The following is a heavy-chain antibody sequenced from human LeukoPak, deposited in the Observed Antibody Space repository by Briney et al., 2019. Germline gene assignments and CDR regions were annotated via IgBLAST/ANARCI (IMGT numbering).Heavy chain of an antibody. Sequence: ASVKVSCKASGYTFTGYYMHWVRQAPGQGLEWMGGINPNSGVTYYAQKFQGRVSMTRDTSISTAYMEVSRLRSDDSALYYCARLPTPNLYYFDYWGQGTLVTVSS. CDR2: INPNSGVT. J-gene: IGHJ4*02. CDR1: GYTFTGYY. CDR3: ARLPTPNLYYFDY. V-gene: IGHV1-2*02. D-gene: IGHD5-18*01.